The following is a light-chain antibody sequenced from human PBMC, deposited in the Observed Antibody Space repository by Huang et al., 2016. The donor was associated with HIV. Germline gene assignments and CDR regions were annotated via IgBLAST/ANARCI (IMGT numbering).Light chain of an antibody. V-gene: IGKV4-1*01. CDR2: MAS. CDR1: RSLLFASNSKNF. Sequence: DIFLTQSPDSLAVSLGERAPPPCSSSRSLLFASNSKNFLAWYQQKPGQSPKLLMYMASGRESGGPERFTGSGSGTEFTLTIASLQAEDVAVYYCQQFYNMPYTFGRGTRLEI. CDR3: QQFYNMPYT. J-gene: IGKJ2*01.